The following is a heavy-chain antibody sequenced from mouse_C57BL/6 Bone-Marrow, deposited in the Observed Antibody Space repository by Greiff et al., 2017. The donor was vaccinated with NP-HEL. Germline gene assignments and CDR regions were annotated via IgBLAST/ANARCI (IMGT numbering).Heavy chain of an antibody. CDR2: IYPGDGDT. D-gene: IGHD2-3*01. J-gene: IGHJ3*01. CDR1: GYAFSSYW. V-gene: IGHV1-80*01. Sequence: QVQLKESGAELVKPGASVKISCKASGYAFSSYWMNWVKQRPGKGLEWIGQIYPGDGDTNYNGKFKGKATLTADKSSSTAYMQLSSLTSEDSAVYFCARLGGWLLPAWFAYWGQGTLVTVSA. CDR3: ARLGGWLLPAWFAY.